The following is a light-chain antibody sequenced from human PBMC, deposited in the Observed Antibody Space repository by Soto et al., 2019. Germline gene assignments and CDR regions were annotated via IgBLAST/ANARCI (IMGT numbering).Light chain of an antibody. CDR1: SGHSTYA. V-gene: IGLV4-69*01. Sequence: QPVLTQSPSASASLGASVKLTCTLSSGHSTYAIAWHQQRPEKGPRYLMKLNSDGSHNKGDRIPDRFSGSSSGAERYLTISSLQSEDEADYYCQTWVTGPPWVFGGGTKLTVL. J-gene: IGLJ3*02. CDR3: QTWVTGPPWV. CDR2: LNSDGSH.